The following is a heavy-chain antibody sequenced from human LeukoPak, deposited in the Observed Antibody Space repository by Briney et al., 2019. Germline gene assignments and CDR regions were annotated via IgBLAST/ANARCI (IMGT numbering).Heavy chain of an antibody. CDR1: GYTFSSYG. V-gene: IGHV1-18*01. J-gene: IGHJ4*02. Sequence: GASVTVSCKASGYTFSSYGISWVRQAPGQGLEWMGWISAYNGNTNYRQKLQGRVTITTDTSTSTAYMDLRSLRSDDRAIYYCARDSLDGSGTYYNDSPDQWGQGTRVSVSS. CDR2: ISAYNGNT. D-gene: IGHD3-10*01. CDR3: ARDSLDGSGTYYNDSPDQ.